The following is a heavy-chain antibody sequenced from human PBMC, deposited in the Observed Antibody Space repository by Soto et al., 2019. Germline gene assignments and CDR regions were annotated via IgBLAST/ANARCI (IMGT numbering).Heavy chain of an antibody. V-gene: IGHV4-39*01. CDR2: IYYSGST. D-gene: IGHD3-22*01. CDR1: GGSISSSSYY. CDR3: ARNSDYYDSSGPETYYFDY. Sequence: LSLTCTVSGGSISSSSYYWGWIRQPPGKGLEWIGSIYYSGSTYYNPSLKSRVTISVDTSKNQFSLKLSSVTAADTAVYYCARNSDYYDSSGPETYYFDYWGQGTLVTVSS. J-gene: IGHJ4*02.